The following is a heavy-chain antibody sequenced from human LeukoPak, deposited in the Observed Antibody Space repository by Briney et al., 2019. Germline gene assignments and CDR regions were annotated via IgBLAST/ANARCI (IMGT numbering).Heavy chain of an antibody. CDR1: GFTFSDYY. CDR2: ISSSGSTI. D-gene: IGHD2-21*01. CDR3: AKEFNRGLPDY. V-gene: IGHV3-11*04. Sequence: PGGSLRPSCAASGFTFSDYYMSWIRQAPGKGLEWVSYISSSGSTIYYADSVKGRFTISRDNAKNSLYLQMNSLRAEDTAVYYCAKEFNRGLPDYWGQGTLVTVPS. J-gene: IGHJ4*02.